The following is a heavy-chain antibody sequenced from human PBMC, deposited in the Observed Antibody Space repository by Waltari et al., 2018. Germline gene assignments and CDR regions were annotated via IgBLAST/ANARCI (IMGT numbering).Heavy chain of an antibody. V-gene: IGHV1-3*01. CDR1: GYTFTSYA. D-gene: IGHD3-3*01. J-gene: IGHJ4*02. CDR3: ARDSKKYYDFWSGSRGGFDY. Sequence: QVQLVQSGAEVKKPGASVKVSCKASGYTFTSYAMHWVRQAPGQRLEWMGWINAGNGKKKYVQKVQGRVTITRETAASTAYREWRRLRSEETAGYYCARDSKKYYDFWSGSRGGFDYWGQGTLVTVSS. CDR2: INAGNGKK.